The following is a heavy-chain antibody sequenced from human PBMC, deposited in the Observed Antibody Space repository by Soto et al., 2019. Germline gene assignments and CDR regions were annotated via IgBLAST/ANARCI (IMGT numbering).Heavy chain of an antibody. CDR3: ASSVYGSGSYYNGFYY. CDR2: IYYSGST. V-gene: IGHV4-30-4*01. J-gene: IGHJ4*02. Sequence: QVQLQESGPGLVKPSQTLSLTCTVSGGSISSGDYYWSWIRQPPGKGLEWIGYIYYSGSTYYNPSLKSRVTISVDTSKNQFSLKLSSVTAADTAVYYCASSVYGSGSYYNGFYYWGQGTLVTVSS. D-gene: IGHD3-10*01. CDR1: GGSISSGDYY.